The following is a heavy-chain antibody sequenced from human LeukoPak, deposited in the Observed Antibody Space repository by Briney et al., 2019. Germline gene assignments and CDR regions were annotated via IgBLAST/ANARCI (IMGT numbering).Heavy chain of an antibody. CDR2: MNPNSGYT. CDR3: ARVAGSIDY. J-gene: IGHJ4*02. CDR1: GYTFTTYD. D-gene: IGHD6-19*01. V-gene: IGHV1-8*03. Sequence: VASVKVSCKASGYTFTTYDINWVRQATGQGLEWMGWMNPNSGYTGYAQKFQGRVTITRDTSISTAYMELSSLRSEDTGVYYCARVAGSIDYWGQGTLVTVSS.